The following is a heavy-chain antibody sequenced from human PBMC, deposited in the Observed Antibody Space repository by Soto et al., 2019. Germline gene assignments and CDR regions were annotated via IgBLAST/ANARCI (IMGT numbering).Heavy chain of an antibody. CDR1: GFTYSDYY. J-gene: IGHJ5*02. V-gene: IGHV3-11*01. CDR3: ARVRYYDSGSSINWFDP. Sequence: QVQLVESGGGLVKPGGSLRLSCAASGFTYSDYYMSWIRQAPWKGLEWVSYISSSGSTIYYADSVKGRFTISRVNAKNSLYLQMNSLRAEDTAVYYCARVRYYDSGSSINWFDPWGQGTLATVSS. D-gene: IGHD3-10*01. CDR2: ISSSGSTI.